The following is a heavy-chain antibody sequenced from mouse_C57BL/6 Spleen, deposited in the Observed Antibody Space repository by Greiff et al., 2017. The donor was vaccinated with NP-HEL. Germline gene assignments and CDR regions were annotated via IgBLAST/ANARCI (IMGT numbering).Heavy chain of an antibody. J-gene: IGHJ4*01. Sequence: QVQLKESGPGLVQPSQRLSITCTVSGFSFTSYGVHWVRQSPGKGLEWLGVIWRGGSTDYNAAFMSRLSITKDNSKSQVFFKMNSLQADDTAIYYCAKEIYYYGSSSGYYAMDYWGQGTSVTVSS. CDR3: AKEIYYYGSSSGYYAMDY. CDR2: IWRGGST. D-gene: IGHD1-1*01. V-gene: IGHV2-5*01. CDR1: GFSFTSYG.